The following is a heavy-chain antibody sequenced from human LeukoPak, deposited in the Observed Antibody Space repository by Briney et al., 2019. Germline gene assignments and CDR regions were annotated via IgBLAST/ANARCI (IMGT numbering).Heavy chain of an antibody. Sequence: SETLSLNCTVSGGSISSYYWGWIRQPPGKGLEWIGYIYYSGSTNYNPSLKSRVTISVDTSKNQFSLKLSSVTAADTAVYYCAREGQTNNWFDPWGQGTLVTVSS. CDR2: IYYSGST. CDR1: GGSISSYY. CDR3: AREGQTNNWFDP. V-gene: IGHV4-59*01. J-gene: IGHJ5*02.